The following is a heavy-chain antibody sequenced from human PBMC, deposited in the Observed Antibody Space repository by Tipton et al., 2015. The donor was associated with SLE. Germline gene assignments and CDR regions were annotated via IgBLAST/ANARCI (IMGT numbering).Heavy chain of an antibody. CDR1: GYSFIRFA. V-gene: IGHV7-4-1*02. CDR2: INTNTGNP. J-gene: IGHJ6*02. Sequence: QSGAEVKKPGASVKLSCKASGYSFIRFAMNWVRQAPGQGLEWMGWINTNTGNPTYAQGFTGRFAFSLDTSVNTAYRQISSLKAEDTAVYFCARTYYQYGMDVWGQGTTVTVSS. CDR3: ARTYYQYGMDV.